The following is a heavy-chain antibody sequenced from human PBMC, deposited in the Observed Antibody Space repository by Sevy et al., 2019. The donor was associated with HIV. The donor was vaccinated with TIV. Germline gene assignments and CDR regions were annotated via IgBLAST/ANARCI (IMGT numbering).Heavy chain of an antibody. V-gene: IGHV4-31*03. D-gene: IGHD6-13*01. CDR2: IYYSGRT. CDR3: ARDNPRAAQRVN. Sequence: SETLSLTCTVSGGSISSGGYYWSWIRQHPGKGLEWIGYIYYSGRTYYNPSLKSRVTISVDTSKNQFSLKLSSVTAADTAVYYCARDNPRAAQRVNWGQGTLVTVSS. CDR1: GGSISSGGYY. J-gene: IGHJ4*02.